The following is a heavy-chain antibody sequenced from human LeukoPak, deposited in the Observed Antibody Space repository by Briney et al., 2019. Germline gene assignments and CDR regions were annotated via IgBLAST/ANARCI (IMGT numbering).Heavy chain of an antibody. CDR3: ARGSGYYGNWFDP. J-gene: IGHJ5*02. CDR2: INADGSST. Sequence: GGSLSLSCAPSGFTFGSYWMLWVRQAPGRGVVWVSRINADGSSTSYADSVKGRFTNSRDNAKNTLYLQMNSLRAEDTAVYYCARGSGYYGNWFDPWGQGTLVTVSS. V-gene: IGHV3-74*01. CDR1: GFTFGSYW. D-gene: IGHD3-3*01.